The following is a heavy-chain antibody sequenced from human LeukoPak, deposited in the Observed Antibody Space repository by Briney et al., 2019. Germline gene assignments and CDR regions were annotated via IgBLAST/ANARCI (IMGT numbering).Heavy chain of an antibody. CDR2: INPNNGGT. J-gene: IGHJ4*02. D-gene: IGHD3-3*01. V-gene: IGHV1-2*06. CDR1: GYTFTGYY. Sequence: ASVKVSCKASGYTFTGYYMHWVRQAPGQGLEWMGRINPNNGGTNYAQKFQGRVTMTRDTSITTACMELSSLRSDDTAVYYCARDGDFWSGYYCDYWGQGTQVTVSS. CDR3: ARDGDFWSGYYCDY.